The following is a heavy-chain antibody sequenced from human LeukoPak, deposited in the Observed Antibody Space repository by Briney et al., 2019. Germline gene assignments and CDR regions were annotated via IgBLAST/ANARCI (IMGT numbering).Heavy chain of an antibody. Sequence: SVKVSCRTSGGTFSNYAISWVRQAPGQGLEWVGGIIPILGTSNSAEKFQGRLTVTTDEFTGTAYMELSTLRSEDTAVYYCATDLADATYGFDIWGQGTMVTVSS. V-gene: IGHV1-69*05. D-gene: IGHD6-13*01. CDR3: ATDLADATYGFDI. J-gene: IGHJ3*02. CDR1: GGTFSNYA. CDR2: IIPILGTS.